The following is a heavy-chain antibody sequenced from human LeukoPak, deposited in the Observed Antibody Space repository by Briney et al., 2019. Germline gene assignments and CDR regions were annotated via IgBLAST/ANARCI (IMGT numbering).Heavy chain of an antibody. D-gene: IGHD3-10*01. CDR1: GVSFSGYD. CDR2: INHSGST. J-gene: IGHJ4*02. Sequence: SETLCLTCAVYGVSFSGYDWSWIRQPPGKGLEWMGEINHSGSTNYNPSPESRGTISVDTSKTQFSLKMRSVPAADTAVYYCARMYYYGSGSYYRLSNYLDSWGPGNLVTVSS. V-gene: IGHV4-34*01. CDR3: ARMYYYGSGSYYRLSNYLDS.